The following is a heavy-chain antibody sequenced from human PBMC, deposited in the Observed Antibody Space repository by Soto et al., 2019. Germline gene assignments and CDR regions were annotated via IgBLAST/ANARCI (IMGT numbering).Heavy chain of an antibody. CDR1: GGSISSSSYY. D-gene: IGHD3-22*01. Sequence: SETLSLTCTVSGGSISSSSYYWGWIRQPPGKGLEWIGSIYYSGSTYYNPSLKSRVTISVDTSKNQFSLKLSSVTAADTAVYYCARQTSVWGYYYDSSGYFDYWGQGTLVTVSS. CDR2: IYYSGST. J-gene: IGHJ4*02. V-gene: IGHV4-39*01. CDR3: ARQTSVWGYYYDSSGYFDY.